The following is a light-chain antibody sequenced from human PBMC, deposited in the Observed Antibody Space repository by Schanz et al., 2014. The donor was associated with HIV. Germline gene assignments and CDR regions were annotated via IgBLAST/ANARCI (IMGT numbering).Light chain of an antibody. CDR2: DAS. CDR1: QGISSA. J-gene: IGKJ4*01. V-gene: IGKV1-13*02. CDR3: QQFNTYPLT. Sequence: AIQLTQSPSSLSASVGDTVTITCRARQGISSALAWYQQKPGKPPTLLIYDASSLESGVPSRFSGSGSGTDFTLTISSLQPEDFATYSCQQFNTYPLTFGGGTKVEIK.